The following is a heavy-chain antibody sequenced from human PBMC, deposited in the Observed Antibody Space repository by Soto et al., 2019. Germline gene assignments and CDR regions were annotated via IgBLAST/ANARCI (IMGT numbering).Heavy chain of an antibody. Sequence: GGSLRLSCAASGFTFSSYAMSWVSQAPGKGLEWVSAISGSGGSTYYADSVKGRFTISRDNSKNTLYLQMNSLRAEDTAVYYCAKLRYFDWLSNWFDPWGQGTLVTVSS. CDR1: GFTFSSYA. CDR2: ISGSGGST. CDR3: AKLRYFDWLSNWFDP. D-gene: IGHD3-9*01. J-gene: IGHJ5*02. V-gene: IGHV3-23*01.